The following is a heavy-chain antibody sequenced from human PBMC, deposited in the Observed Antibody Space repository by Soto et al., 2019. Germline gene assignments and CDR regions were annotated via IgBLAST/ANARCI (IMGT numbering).Heavy chain of an antibody. J-gene: IGHJ4*02. Sequence: EVQLLESGGGLVQPGGSLRLSCAASGFTFSSYAMSWVRQAPGKGLEWVSAIKGSGGRTYYADSVKGRFTISRDNTKNPLFLQMSSRTADDTALYYCARFKDSGSWSCCSYYLDDWGKGTLVTVSS. D-gene: IGHD3-3*01. CDR1: GFTFSSYA. CDR2: IKGSGGRT. V-gene: IGHV3-23*01. CDR3: ARFKDSGSWSCCSYYLDD.